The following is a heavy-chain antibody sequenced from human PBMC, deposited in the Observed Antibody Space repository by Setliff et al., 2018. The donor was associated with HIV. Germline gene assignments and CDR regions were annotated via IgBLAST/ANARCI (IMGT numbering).Heavy chain of an antibody. J-gene: IGHJ4*02. CDR2: IYYSWST. CDR3: ARDSRHDTSCYYYFDS. CDR1: GGSINSGGFY. V-gene: IGHV4-31*03. D-gene: IGHD3-22*01. Sequence: PSETLSLTCTVSGGSINSGGFYWTWIRQHPKKGLEWIGYIYYSWSTYYNPSLKSRVTISVDTSKNQFSLKLTSVTAADTAVYYCARDSRHDTSCYYYFDSWGQGTLVTVSS.